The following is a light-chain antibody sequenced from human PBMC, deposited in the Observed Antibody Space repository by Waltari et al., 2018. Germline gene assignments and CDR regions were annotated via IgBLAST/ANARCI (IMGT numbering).Light chain of an antibody. CDR2: GAS. Sequence: EIVLTQSPGTLSLSPGERATLSCRASQSVSSSDLAWYQQKPGQSPRLLIHGASSRATGIPDRFSGSGSGTDFTLTISRLEPEDFVVYYCQQYGSSPPMYTFGQGTKLEIK. CDR3: QQYGSSPPMYT. J-gene: IGKJ2*01. CDR1: QSVSSSD. V-gene: IGKV3-20*01.